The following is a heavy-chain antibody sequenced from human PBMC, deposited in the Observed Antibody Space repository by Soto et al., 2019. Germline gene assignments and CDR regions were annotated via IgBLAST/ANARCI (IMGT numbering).Heavy chain of an antibody. D-gene: IGHD3-10*01. CDR2: IYYSGST. V-gene: IGHV4-59*01. CDR3: AGGRAEGRGQYSFYYYGLDV. Sequence: QVQLQESGPGLVKPSETLSLTCTVSGDSLSSYYWSWIRQPPGKGLEWIGYIYYSGSTNYNPSLESRVTIFLDTSKNQASLKVSSLTAADPAVYFCAGGRAEGRGQYSFYYYGLDVWGQGTTVTVTS. J-gene: IGHJ6*02. CDR1: GDSLSSYY.